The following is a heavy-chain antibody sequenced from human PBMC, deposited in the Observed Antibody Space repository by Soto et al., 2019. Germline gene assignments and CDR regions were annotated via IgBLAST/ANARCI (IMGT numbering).Heavy chain of an antibody. V-gene: IGHV4-31*03. CDR1: GESIATGAFY. J-gene: IGHJ5*02. D-gene: IGHD4-17*01. CDR3: AREGDYRTWFEP. CDR2: IFYAGDT. Sequence: LSLTCTVSGESIATGAFYWSWIRLQSGKGPEWIGSIFYAGDTYYNPSLKSRVEISLDGSQNQFSLNLRSVTAADTAVYYCAREGDYRTWFEPWGPGTLVTVSS.